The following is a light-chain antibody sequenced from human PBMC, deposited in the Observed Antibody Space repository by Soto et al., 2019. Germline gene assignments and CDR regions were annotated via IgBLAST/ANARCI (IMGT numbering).Light chain of an antibody. V-gene: IGLV1-40*01. CDR2: GNS. Sequence: QSVLTQPPSVSGAPGQRVTISCTGSSSNIGAGYDVHGYQQLPGTAPKLPIYGNSNRPSGVPDRFSGSKSGTSASLAITGLQAEDEADYYCQSYDSSLSGVVFGGGTKLTVL. CDR3: QSYDSSLSGVV. CDR1: SSNIGAGYD. J-gene: IGLJ2*01.